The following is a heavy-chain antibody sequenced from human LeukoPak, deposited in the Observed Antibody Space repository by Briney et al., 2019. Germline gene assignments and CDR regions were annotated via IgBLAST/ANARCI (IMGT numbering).Heavy chain of an antibody. CDR3: ARDKHCSSTSCGYNWFDP. CDR1: GYTFTGYY. J-gene: IGHJ5*02. D-gene: IGHD2-2*01. Sequence: ASVKVSCKASGYTFTGYYMRWVRQAPGQGLEWMGWINPNSGGTNYAQKFQGRVTMTRDTSISTAYMELSRLRSDDTAVYYCARDKHCSSTSCGYNWFDPWGQGTLVTVSS. CDR2: INPNSGGT. V-gene: IGHV1-2*02.